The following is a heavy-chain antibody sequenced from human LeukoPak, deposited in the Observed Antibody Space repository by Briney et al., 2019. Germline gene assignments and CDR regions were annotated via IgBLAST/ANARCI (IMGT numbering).Heavy chain of an antibody. V-gene: IGHV4-34*01. CDR1: GGSFSGYY. Sequence: SETLSLTCAVYGGSFSGYYWSWIRQPPGKGLEWIGEINHSRSTNYNPSLKSRLTISVDTSKNQFSLKLSSVTAADTAVYYCARGPDIVVVVAATIDAFDIWGQGTMVTVSS. J-gene: IGHJ3*02. CDR3: ARGPDIVVVVAATIDAFDI. CDR2: INHSRST. D-gene: IGHD2-15*01.